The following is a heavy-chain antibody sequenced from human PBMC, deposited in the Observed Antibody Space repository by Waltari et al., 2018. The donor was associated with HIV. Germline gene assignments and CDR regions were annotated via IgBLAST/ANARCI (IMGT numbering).Heavy chain of an antibody. J-gene: IGHJ6*02. D-gene: IGHD6-13*01. CDR2: ISGSSNYI. CDR3: ARKGVAAAGTRGYYYYGLDV. Sequence: EVQLVESGGGLVKPGGSLRLSCAASGFTFSGYSMNWVRQAPGKGLGGVSSISGSSNYIYHADSLKGRFTISRDNAKNSLYLQMNSLRAEDTAVYYCARKGVAAAGTRGYYYYGLDVWGQGTTVTVSS. V-gene: IGHV3-21*01. CDR1: GFTFSGYS.